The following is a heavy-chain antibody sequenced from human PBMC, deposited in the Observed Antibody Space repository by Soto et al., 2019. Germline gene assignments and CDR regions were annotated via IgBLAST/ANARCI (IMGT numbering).Heavy chain of an antibody. V-gene: IGHV4-34*01. J-gene: IGHJ4*02. CDR3: ARGRGIFGEVTPFDY. Sequence: QVQLQQWGAGLLKPSEPLSLTCAVYGGAFSGYYWRWIRQPPGKGLECVWEINDSGSTKYNPPLKSLVTISFDTSKNQFSLKLSSVTAADTSLYYCARGRGIFGEVTPFDYWGQGTLATVS. CDR1: GGAFSGYY. D-gene: IGHD3-3*01. CDR2: INDSGST.